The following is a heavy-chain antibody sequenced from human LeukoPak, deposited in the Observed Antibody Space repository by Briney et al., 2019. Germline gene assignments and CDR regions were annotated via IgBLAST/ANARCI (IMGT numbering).Heavy chain of an antibody. J-gene: IGHJ4*02. CDR2: IQYDGSDK. V-gene: IGHV3-30*02. CDR1: GFTFSGYG. Sequence: GGSLRLSCAASGFTFSGYGMHWVRQAPGKGLEWVAFIQYDGSDKYYADSVKGRFTISRDNSKNTLYLQMNSLRAGDTAVYYCAKDLGNSFDYWGQGTLVTVSS. D-gene: IGHD4-23*01. CDR3: AKDLGNSFDY.